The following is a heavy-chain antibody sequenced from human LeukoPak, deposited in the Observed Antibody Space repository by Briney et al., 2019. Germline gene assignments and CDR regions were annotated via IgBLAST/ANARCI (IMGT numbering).Heavy chain of an antibody. CDR1: GYTFTVYY. D-gene: IGHD2-2*01. V-gene: IGHV1-2*02. CDR3: ARLGDWVVVPAALPMDY. Sequence: GASVKVSCKASGYTFTVYYMHWVRHAPGRGLEWMGWINANSGGTNYAQKIQGRVTMTRDTSISTAYMELSRLRSDDTAVYYCARLGDWVVVPAALPMDYWGQGTLVTVSS. CDR2: INANSGGT. J-gene: IGHJ4*02.